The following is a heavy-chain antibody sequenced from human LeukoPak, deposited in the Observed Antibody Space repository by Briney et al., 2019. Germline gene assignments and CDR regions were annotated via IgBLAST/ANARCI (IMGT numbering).Heavy chain of an antibody. CDR3: ARAASGNSFGYYY. D-gene: IGHD5-18*01. J-gene: IGHJ4*02. Sequence: PGGSLRLSCTASGFTFRSHSMIWVRQAPGKGLEWISYISGSSGTIYYADSVKGRFIISRDNDKSSLYLQMNSLRAEDTAVYYCARAASGNSFGYYYWGQGTLVTVSS. CDR1: GFTFRSHS. CDR2: ISGSSGTI. V-gene: IGHV3-48*01.